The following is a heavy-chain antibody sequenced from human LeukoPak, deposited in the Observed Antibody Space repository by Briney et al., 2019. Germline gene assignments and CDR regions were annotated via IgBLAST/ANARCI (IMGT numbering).Heavy chain of an antibody. CDR1: GFTVSSNY. D-gene: IGHD6-6*01. CDR3: ARKGGYSSSSASGMDV. J-gene: IGHJ6*02. Sequence: GGSLRLSCAASGFTVSSNYMSWVRQAPGKGLEWVSVIYSGGSTYYADSVKGRFTISRDNSKNTLYLQMNSLRAEDTAVYYCARKGGYSSSSASGMDVWGQGTTVTVSS. V-gene: IGHV3-53*01. CDR2: IYSGGST.